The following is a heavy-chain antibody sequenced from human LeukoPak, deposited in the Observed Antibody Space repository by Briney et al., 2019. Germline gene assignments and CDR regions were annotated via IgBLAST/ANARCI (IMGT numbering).Heavy chain of an antibody. D-gene: IGHD2-15*01. J-gene: IGHJ4*02. CDR1: GYTFTYYY. CDR2: PNPTTGGT. V-gene: IGHV1-2*02. CDR3: ARDYRPTDCSGGDCPYYYFDY. Sequence: ASVKVSCKASGYTFTYYYVHWMRQAPGQGLEWMGWPNPTTGGTYYAQKFQGRVTMTRDTSISTIYVDLSRLTSDDTAVYYCARDYRPTDCSGGDCPYYYFDYWGQGTLVTVSS.